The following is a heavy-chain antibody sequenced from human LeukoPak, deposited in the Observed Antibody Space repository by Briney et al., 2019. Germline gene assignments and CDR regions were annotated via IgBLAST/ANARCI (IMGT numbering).Heavy chain of an antibody. CDR1: GGTFSNYA. CDR2: IIPMFGIA. Sequence: ASVKVSCKASGGTFSNYAISWVRQAPGQGLEWMGGIIPMFGIANYAEKFQGRVTITADKSTSTAYMELTSLRSEDTAVYYCATLVTMTTVTTFDYWGQGTLVTVSS. CDR3: ATLVTMTTVTTFDY. J-gene: IGHJ4*02. D-gene: IGHD4-17*01. V-gene: IGHV1-69*10.